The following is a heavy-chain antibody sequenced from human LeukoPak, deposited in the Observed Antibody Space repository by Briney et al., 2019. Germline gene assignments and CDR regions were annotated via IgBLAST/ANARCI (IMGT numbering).Heavy chain of an antibody. D-gene: IGHD6-19*01. Sequence: GGSLRLSCAASGFIFSSYRMHWVRPAPGKGLVWVSRINSDGSSTSHAYSVKGRFTISRDNAKNTLYLQMNSRRAEGTAVYYCASSVAGTGGWFDRWGQGTLVTVSS. CDR2: INSDGSST. V-gene: IGHV3-74*01. CDR1: GFIFSSYR. CDR3: ASSVAGTGGWFDR. J-gene: IGHJ5*02.